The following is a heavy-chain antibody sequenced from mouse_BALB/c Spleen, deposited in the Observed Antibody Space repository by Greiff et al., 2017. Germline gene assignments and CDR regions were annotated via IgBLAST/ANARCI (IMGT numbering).Heavy chain of an antibody. Sequence: VQLKQSGPGLVKPSQSLSLTCTVTGYSITSDYAWNWIRQFPGNKLEWMGYISYSGSTSYNPSLKSRISITRDTSKNQFFLQLNSVTTEDTATYYCARSYDYDGAWFAYWGQGTLVTVSA. V-gene: IGHV3-2*02. CDR1: GYSITSDYA. D-gene: IGHD2-4*01. J-gene: IGHJ3*01. CDR3: ARSYDYDGAWFAY. CDR2: ISYSGST.